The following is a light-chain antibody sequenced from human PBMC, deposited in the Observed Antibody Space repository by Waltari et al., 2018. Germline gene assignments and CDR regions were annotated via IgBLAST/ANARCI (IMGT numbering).Light chain of an antibody. CDR1: ESLVLRDGNTY. Sequence: DVVMTQSPLSLSVSLGQPASISCKSSESLVLRDGNTYLNWFHQRPGQTRGHLIYRVSDRESGVPDRFSGSGSGTDFTLKISRVEAEDVGVYYCMQGSRWPYTFGQGTKLEIK. CDR3: MQGSRWPYT. CDR2: RVS. J-gene: IGKJ2*01. V-gene: IGKV2-30*01.